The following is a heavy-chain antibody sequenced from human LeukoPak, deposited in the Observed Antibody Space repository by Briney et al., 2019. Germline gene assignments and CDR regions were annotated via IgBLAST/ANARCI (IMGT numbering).Heavy chain of an antibody. CDR1: GGSFSGYY. V-gene: IGHV4-34*01. Sequence: PSETLPLTCAVYGGSFSGYYWSWIRQPPGKGLEWIGEINHSGSTNYNPSLKSRVTISVDTSKNQFSLKLSSVTAADTAVYYCARDHYDWGQGTLVTVSS. CDR2: INHSGST. CDR3: ARDHYD. D-gene: IGHD3-10*01. J-gene: IGHJ4*02.